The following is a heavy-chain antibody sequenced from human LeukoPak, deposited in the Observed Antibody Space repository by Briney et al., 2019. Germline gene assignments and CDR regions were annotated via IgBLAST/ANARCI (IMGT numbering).Heavy chain of an antibody. J-gene: IGHJ4*02. D-gene: IGHD6-13*01. CDR3: ARRRGWKQYLVYFDY. CDR2: LFHSGTS. CDR1: GGSITSYY. V-gene: IGHV4-59*08. Sequence: SETLSLTCTVSGGSITSYYWSWIRQPPGKGLEWIGYLFHSGTSCYNPSLKSRVTISADTTKNQFFLTLSSTTAADTAVYYCARRRGWKQYLVYFDYWGQGTLVTVSS.